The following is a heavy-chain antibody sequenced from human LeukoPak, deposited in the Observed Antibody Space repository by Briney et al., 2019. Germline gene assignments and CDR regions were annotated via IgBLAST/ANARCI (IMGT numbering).Heavy chain of an antibody. V-gene: IGHV4-34*01. CDR3: ARGRRYDSVWSIRRYSGPYFDS. Sequence: NPSETLSLTCTVDGGSFSGYYWSWIRQPPGKGLELIGEINQSGITNSNPSLKTRVTMSTDTSQKQFSLRLSSVTAADTAVYYCARGRRYDSVWSIRRYSGPYFDSWGQGTLVAVSS. D-gene: IGHD3-16*01. CDR2: INQSGIT. J-gene: IGHJ4*02. CDR1: GGSFSGYY.